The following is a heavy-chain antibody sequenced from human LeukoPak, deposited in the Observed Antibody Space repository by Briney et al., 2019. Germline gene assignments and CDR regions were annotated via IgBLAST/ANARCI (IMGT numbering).Heavy chain of an antibody. CDR2: INSDGTST. V-gene: IGHV3-74*01. J-gene: IGHJ4*02. Sequence: GGSMRLSCAASGFTFSSIWMHWVRQAPGKGLVWVSRINSDGTSTSYADSVKGRFTISRDNAKNTLYLQMNSLRAEDTAVYYCARGGYGDYEEFDYWGQGTLVTVSS. D-gene: IGHD4-17*01. CDR3: ARGGYGDYEEFDY. CDR1: GFTFSSIW.